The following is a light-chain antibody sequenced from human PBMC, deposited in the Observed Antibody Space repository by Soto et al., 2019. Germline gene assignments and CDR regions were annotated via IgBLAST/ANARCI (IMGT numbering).Light chain of an antibody. CDR1: QRMTSW. J-gene: IGKJ1*01. CDR3: QQYTENSGT. CDR2: DAS. V-gene: IGKV1-5*01. Sequence: IQLTQSPSTLSASVGDRVTITCRASQRMTSWLAWYQQKPGKAPKVLIYDASSLESGVPSRFSGSESGTEFTLTISSLQPDDIATYYCQQYTENSGTFGQGTKVDIK.